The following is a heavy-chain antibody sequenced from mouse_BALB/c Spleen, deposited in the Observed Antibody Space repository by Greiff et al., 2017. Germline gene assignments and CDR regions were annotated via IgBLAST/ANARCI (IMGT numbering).Heavy chain of an antibody. CDR1: GYTFTSYW. J-gene: IGHJ1*01. D-gene: IGHD1-2*01. CDR3: ERGGYGGYYRYFDV. V-gene: IGHV1-69*02. Sequence: QVQLQQPGAELVKPGAPVKLSCKASGYTFTSYWMNWVKQRPGRGLEWIGRIDPSDSETHYNQKFKDKATMTVDKSSSTAYIQLSSLTSEDSAVYYGERGGYGGYYRYFDVWGAGTTVTVAS. CDR2: IDPSDSET.